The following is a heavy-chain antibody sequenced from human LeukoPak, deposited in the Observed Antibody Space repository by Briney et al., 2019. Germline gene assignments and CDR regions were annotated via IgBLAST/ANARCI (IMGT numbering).Heavy chain of an antibody. Sequence: GGSLRLSCAASGFTFSTYGMNWVRQPPGKGLEWVSSISGSGDRTYYADSVKGRFTISRDNSKNTLYLQMKSLRAEDTAVYYCAKFGSRLRSYYYYMEAWGKGTTVTISS. J-gene: IGHJ6*03. V-gene: IGHV3-23*01. CDR1: GFTFSTYG. D-gene: IGHD3-10*01. CDR3: AKFGSRLRSYYYYMEA. CDR2: ISGSGDRT.